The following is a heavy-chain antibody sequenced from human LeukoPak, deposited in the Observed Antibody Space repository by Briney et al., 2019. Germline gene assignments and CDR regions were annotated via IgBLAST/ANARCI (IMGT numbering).Heavy chain of an antibody. Sequence: PSETLSLTCAVYGGSFSGYYWSWIRQPPGKGLEWIGEINHSGSTNYNPSLKSRVTISVDTSKNQFSLKLSSVTAADTAVYYCARGLYYDSSGYFTGLDAFDIWGQGTMVTVSS. J-gene: IGHJ3*02. CDR3: ARGLYYDSSGYFTGLDAFDI. CDR2: INHSGST. CDR1: GGSFSGYY. D-gene: IGHD3-22*01. V-gene: IGHV4-34*01.